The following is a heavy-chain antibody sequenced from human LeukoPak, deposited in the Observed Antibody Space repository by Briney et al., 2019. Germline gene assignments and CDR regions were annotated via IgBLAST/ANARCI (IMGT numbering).Heavy chain of an antibody. J-gene: IGHJ3*02. CDR2: IYYSGST. CDR1: GGSISSGGYY. CDR3: ARQVVGYDAFDI. V-gene: IGHV4-31*03. D-gene: IGHD3-22*01. Sequence: SQTLSLTCIVSGGSISSGGYYWSWIRQHPGKGLEWIGYIYYSGSTYYNPSLKSRVTISVDTSKNQFSLKLSSVTAADTAVYYCARQVVGYDAFDIWGQGTMVTVSS.